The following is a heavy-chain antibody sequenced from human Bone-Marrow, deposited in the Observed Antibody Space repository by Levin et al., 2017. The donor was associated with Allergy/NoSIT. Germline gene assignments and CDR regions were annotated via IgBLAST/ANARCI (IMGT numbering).Heavy chain of an antibody. CDR3: TRDRPFSDFDY. V-gene: IGHV3-23*01. J-gene: IGHJ4*02. D-gene: IGHD2/OR15-2a*01. CDR2: IGKTGEHK. Sequence: GGSLRLSCAASGFTFSSHTMNWVRQAQGGGLEWVSSIGKTGEHKFYADSVKGRFTISRDNSKNMLYLKMTSLRAEDTALYYCTRDRPFSDFDYWGQGSLVTVSS. CDR1: GFTFSSHT.